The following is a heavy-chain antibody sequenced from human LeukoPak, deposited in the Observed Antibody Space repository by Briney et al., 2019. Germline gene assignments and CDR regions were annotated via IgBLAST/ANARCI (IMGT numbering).Heavy chain of an antibody. Sequence: SETLSLTCTVSGGSIRSDYWSWIRQPPGKGLEWIGYIYYSGSTNYNPSLKSRVTISVDTSKNQFSLKLSSVTAADTAVYYCARAISGYGLDYWGQGTLVTVSS. CDR1: GGSIRSDY. J-gene: IGHJ4*02. D-gene: IGHD5-12*01. CDR2: IYYSGST. V-gene: IGHV4-59*01. CDR3: ARAISGYGLDY.